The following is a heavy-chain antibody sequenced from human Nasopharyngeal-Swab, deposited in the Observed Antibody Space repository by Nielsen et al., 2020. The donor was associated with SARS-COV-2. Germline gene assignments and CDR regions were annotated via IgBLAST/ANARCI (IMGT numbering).Heavy chain of an antibody. CDR2: IWYDGSNK. Sequence: GGSLRLSCAASGFTFSSYGMHWVRQAPGKGLEWVAVIWYDGSNKYYADSVKGRFTISRGNSKNTLYLQMNSLRAEDTAVYYCARDPPATWYGMDVWGQGTTVTVSS. CDR3: ARDPPATWYGMDV. J-gene: IGHJ6*02. V-gene: IGHV3-33*01. CDR1: GFTFSSYG.